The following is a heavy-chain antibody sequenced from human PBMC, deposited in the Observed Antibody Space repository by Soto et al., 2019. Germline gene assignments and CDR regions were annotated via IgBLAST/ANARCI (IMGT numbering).Heavy chain of an antibody. CDR3: AKESYYDSSDYNAFDI. V-gene: IGHV3-30*18. CDR2: ISYDGSDK. Sequence: GGSLRLSCAASGFTFSTYGMHWVRQAPGKWLEWVAVISYDGSDKYYADSVKGRFTISRDSSKNMLYLQMNSLRAEDTAIYYCAKESYYDSSDYNAFDIWGQGXMVTVSS. CDR1: GFTFSTYG. D-gene: IGHD3-22*01. J-gene: IGHJ3*02.